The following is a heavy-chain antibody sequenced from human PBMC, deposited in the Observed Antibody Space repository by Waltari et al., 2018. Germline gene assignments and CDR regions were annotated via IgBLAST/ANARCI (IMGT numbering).Heavy chain of an antibody. CDR2: ISSSSSYI. Sequence: EVQLVESGGGLVKPGGSLSLSCAASGFTFSRYSMNWVRQAPGKGLEWVSSISSSSSYIYYADSVKGRFTISRDNAKNSLYLQMNSLRAEDTAVYYCAIFGVVIPGDYWGQGTLVTVSS. CDR1: GFTFSRYS. V-gene: IGHV3-21*01. D-gene: IGHD3-3*01. CDR3: AIFGVVIPGDY. J-gene: IGHJ4*02.